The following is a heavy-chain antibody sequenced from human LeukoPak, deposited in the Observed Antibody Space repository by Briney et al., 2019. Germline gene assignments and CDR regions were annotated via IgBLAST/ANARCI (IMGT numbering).Heavy chain of an antibody. V-gene: IGHV4-34*01. Sequence: SETLSLTCAVYGGSFSGYYWSWIRQPPGKGLEWIGEINHSGSTNYNPSLKSRVTISVDTFKNQFSLKLSSVTAADTAVYYCAGPSGDYASDAFDIWGQGTMVTVSS. CDR3: AGPSGDYASDAFDI. CDR1: GGSFSGYY. J-gene: IGHJ3*02. D-gene: IGHD4-17*01. CDR2: INHSGST.